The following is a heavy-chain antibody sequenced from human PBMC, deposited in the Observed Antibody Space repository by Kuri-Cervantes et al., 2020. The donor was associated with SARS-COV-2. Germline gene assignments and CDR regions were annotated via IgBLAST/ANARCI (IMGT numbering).Heavy chain of an antibody. V-gene: IGHV4-31*03. CDR2: IYYNGST. Sequence: SETLSLTCTVSGGSISSGGYYWSWIRQHPGKGLEWIGYIYYNGSTYYNPSLKSRVTISVDTSKNQFSLKLSSVTAADTTVYYCARARSITMIVVVIDAFDIWGQGTMVTVSS. CDR3: ARARSITMIVVVIDAFDI. D-gene: IGHD3-22*01. CDR1: GGSISSGGYY. J-gene: IGHJ3*02.